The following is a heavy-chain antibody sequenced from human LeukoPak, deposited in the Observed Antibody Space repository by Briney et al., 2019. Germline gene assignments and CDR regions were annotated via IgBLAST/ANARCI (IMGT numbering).Heavy chain of an antibody. J-gene: IGHJ4*02. D-gene: IGHD3-16*01. Sequence: MSGGSLRLSGKASGFTFSKAWMSWVRQAPGKGLEWVGRIRGRSDGETADYGAPVKGRFTISRDDSKNTVYLQMNSLKTEDTAVYYCATGWVITDFWGQGTLVTVSS. V-gene: IGHV3-15*01. CDR2: IRGRSDGETA. CDR1: GFTFSKAW. CDR3: ATGWVITDF.